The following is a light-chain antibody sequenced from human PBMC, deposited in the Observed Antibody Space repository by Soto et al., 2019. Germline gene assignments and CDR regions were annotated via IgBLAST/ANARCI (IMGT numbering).Light chain of an antibody. J-gene: IGKJ1*01. CDR2: DAS. CDR1: QSVSSN. CDR3: QQYGTSLWT. V-gene: IGKV3-15*01. Sequence: EIVMTQSPATLSVSPGERATLSCRASQSVSSNLAWYQQKPGQAPRLLLYDASTRATGVPARFSGSGSGTEFTLTISSLQSEDLAVYYCQQYGTSLWTFGQGTKVDIK.